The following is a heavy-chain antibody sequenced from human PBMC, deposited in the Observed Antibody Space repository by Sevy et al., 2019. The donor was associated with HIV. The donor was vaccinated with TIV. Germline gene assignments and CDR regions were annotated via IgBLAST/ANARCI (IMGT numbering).Heavy chain of an antibody. CDR2: MCHTGIT. CDR1: GGSISSYC. J-gene: IGHJ4*02. CDR3: AREGHSYGLFDY. Sequence: SETLSLTCTVSGGSISSYCCNWIRQSPGKGLEWIGYMCHTGITNYNPSLKSRVTISLDTSRNQFSLRLSSVTAADTAVYYCAREGHSYGLFDYWGQGTLVTVSS. D-gene: IGHD5-18*01. V-gene: IGHV4-59*13.